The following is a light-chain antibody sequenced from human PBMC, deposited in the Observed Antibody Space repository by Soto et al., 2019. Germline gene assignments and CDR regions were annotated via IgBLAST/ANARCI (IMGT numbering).Light chain of an antibody. J-gene: IGKJ5*01. CDR2: GAS. CDR3: QQYNGWPIT. V-gene: IGKV3-15*01. Sequence: EIVLTQSPATLSSFPGDRVTLSCRASQSVSIKVAWHQQKTGQAPRLLIYGASTRATGFPARVSGSGSGTEVTLTISSLQSEDFAVDDCQQYNGWPITFGQGTRLEIK. CDR1: QSVSIK.